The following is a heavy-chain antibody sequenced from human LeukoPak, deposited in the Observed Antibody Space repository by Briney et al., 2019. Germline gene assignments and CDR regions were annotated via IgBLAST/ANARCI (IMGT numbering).Heavy chain of an antibody. Sequence: SVKVSCKASGYSFSTYSMNWVRQAPGQGLEWMGWIIPLFGSVHYAQKFQGRVTITADESTATAYMDLNSLRSEDTAVYYCARGAYSETYYPIRHWGQGTLVTVSS. CDR1: GYSFSTYS. D-gene: IGHD5-18*01. CDR2: IIPLFGSV. CDR3: ARGAYSETYYPIRH. J-gene: IGHJ4*02. V-gene: IGHV1-69*13.